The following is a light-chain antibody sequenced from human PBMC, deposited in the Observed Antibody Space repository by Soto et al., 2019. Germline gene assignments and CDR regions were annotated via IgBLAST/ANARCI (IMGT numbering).Light chain of an antibody. CDR3: SSYAGSNRGV. V-gene: IGLV2-8*01. CDR2: EVS. J-gene: IGLJ2*01. CDR1: SSDVGGYNY. Sequence: QSALTQPPSASGSPGQSVTISCSGTSSDVGGYNYVSWYQQHPGKAPKLMIYEVSKRPSGVPDRFSGSKSGNTAPLTVSGLQAEYEADYYCSSYAGSNRGVFGGGTKLTVL.